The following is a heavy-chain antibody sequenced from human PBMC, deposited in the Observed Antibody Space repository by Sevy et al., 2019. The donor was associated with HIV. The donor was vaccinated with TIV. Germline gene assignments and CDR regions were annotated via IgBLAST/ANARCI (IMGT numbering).Heavy chain of an antibody. CDR3: ARDLFSGSYYENY. CDR2: IKQDGSDK. Sequence: LSLTCAASGFTLSNYWMSWVRQAPGKGLEWVANIKQDGSDKYYVDSVKGRFTISRDNAKNSLYLQMNSLRAEDTAVYYCARDLFSGSYYENYWGQGTLVTVSS. J-gene: IGHJ4*02. V-gene: IGHV3-7*01. CDR1: GFTLSNYW. D-gene: IGHD1-26*01.